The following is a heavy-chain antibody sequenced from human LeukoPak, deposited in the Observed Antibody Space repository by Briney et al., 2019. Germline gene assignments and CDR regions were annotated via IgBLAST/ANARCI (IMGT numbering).Heavy chain of an antibody. CDR1: GFTFDDYA. Sequence: GGSLRLSCAASGFTFDDYAMSWVRQAPGKGLEWVSGISWNGYTGYADSVRGRFTISRDNAKNSLYLQMNDLRGEDTAVYYCAKSGSTVTTLNWFNPWGQGTLVTVYS. J-gene: IGHJ5*02. CDR2: ISWNGYT. CDR3: AKSGSTVTTLNWFNP. V-gene: IGHV3-20*04. D-gene: IGHD4-17*01.